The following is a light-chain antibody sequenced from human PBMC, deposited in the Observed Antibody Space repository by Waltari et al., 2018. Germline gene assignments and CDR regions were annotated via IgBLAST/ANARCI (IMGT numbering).Light chain of an antibody. CDR2: GAS. J-gene: IGKJ3*01. V-gene: IGKV3-15*01. Sequence: EIVMTQSPVTLSVSPGEGATLSCRASQSVDNDLAWYQQKPGQAPRLVIYGASTRATGVPGRFRGGGSGTEFTLTISSLQSEDFAVYYCQQYNTWPLSVGPGTTVDIK. CDR3: QQYNTWPLS. CDR1: QSVDND.